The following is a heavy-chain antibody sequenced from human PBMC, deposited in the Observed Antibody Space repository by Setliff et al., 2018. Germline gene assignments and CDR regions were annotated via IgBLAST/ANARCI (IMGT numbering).Heavy chain of an antibody. J-gene: IGHJ4*02. D-gene: IGHD1-1*01. CDR2: INSDGSST. CDR3: ARDGHNVYYFDY. V-gene: IGHV3-74*01. Sequence: GGSLRLSCAASGFSFSNYWMHWVRQAPGKGLVWVSRINSDGSSTNYADSVKGQFTVSRDNAKNTLYLQMNRLRAEDTAVYYCARDGHNVYYFDYWGLGTLVTVSS. CDR1: GFSFSNYW.